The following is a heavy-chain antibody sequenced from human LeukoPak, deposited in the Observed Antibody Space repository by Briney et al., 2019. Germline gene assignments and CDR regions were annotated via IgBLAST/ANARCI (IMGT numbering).Heavy chain of an antibody. J-gene: IGHJ4*02. D-gene: IGHD4-17*01. CDR2: ITADGDDT. Sequence: GGSLRLSCAVSGFTFNSYAMSWVRQAPGKGLEWVSAITADGDDTYYADSVKGRFITSRDNSKNTLSLQMNSLRDEDTALYYCAKDAAVTTINYLDHWGQGTLVTVSS. CDR3: AKDAAVTTINYLDH. V-gene: IGHV3-23*01. CDR1: GFTFNSYA.